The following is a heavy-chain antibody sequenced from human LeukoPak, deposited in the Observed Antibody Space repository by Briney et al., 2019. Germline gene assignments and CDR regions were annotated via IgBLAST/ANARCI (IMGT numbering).Heavy chain of an antibody. CDR2: INPSGGST. CDR3: ARAYGSNPNWFDP. Sequence: ASVTVSCKASGYTFTSYYMHWVRQAPGQGLEWMGIINPSGGSTTYAQKFQGTVTMTRDTSTGTVYLELSSLRSEDTAVYYCARAYGSNPNWFDPWGQGTLVTVSS. J-gene: IGHJ5*02. D-gene: IGHD4-23*01. CDR1: GYTFTSYY. V-gene: IGHV1-46*01.